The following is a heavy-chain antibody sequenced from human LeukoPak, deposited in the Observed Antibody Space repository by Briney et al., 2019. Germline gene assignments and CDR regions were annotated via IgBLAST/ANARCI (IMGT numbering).Heavy chain of an antibody. CDR2: IKQDGSET. V-gene: IGHV3-7*05. CDR3: ARDPYSSSWSYGMDV. D-gene: IGHD6-13*01. Sequence: GGSLRLSCTATGFTFSNYWMSWVRQTPEKGLKWVANIKQDGSETVYVDSVKGRFTISRDNAQSSLYLQMNSLRAEDTAVYYCARDPYSSSWSYGMDVWGQGTAVTVSS. CDR1: GFTFSNYW. J-gene: IGHJ6*02.